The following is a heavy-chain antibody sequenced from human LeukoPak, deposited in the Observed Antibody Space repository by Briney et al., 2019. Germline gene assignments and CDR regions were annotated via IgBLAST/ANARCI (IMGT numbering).Heavy chain of an antibody. CDR2: IYHSGST. V-gene: IGHV4-4*02. D-gene: IGHD6-13*01. CDR3: ARVRRSIAAAGFFDY. J-gene: IGHJ4*02. Sequence: SGTLSLTCAVSGGSISSSNWWSWVRQPPGKGLEWIGEIYHSGSTNYNPSLKSRVTISVDKSKNQFSLKLSSVTAADTAVYYCARVRRSIAAAGFFDYWGQGALVTVSS. CDR1: GGSISSSNW.